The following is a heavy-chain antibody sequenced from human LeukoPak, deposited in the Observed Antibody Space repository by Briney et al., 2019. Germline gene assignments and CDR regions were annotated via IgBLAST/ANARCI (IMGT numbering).Heavy chain of an antibody. D-gene: IGHD6-19*01. CDR1: GFTFNNYA. CDR2: IKSKTNGGTT. V-gene: IGHV3-15*01. CDR3: TADVGGSSGWYEGAFDI. Sequence: GGSLRLSCAASGFTFNNYALSWVRQAPGKGLEWVGRIKSKTNGGTTDYGAPVNGRFNISRDDSKDTLYLQINSLKTEDTAVYYCTADVGGSSGWYEGAFDIWGQGTMVIVSS. J-gene: IGHJ3*02.